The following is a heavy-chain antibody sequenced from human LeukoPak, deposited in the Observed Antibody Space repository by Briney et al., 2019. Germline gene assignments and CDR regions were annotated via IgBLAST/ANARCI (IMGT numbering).Heavy chain of an antibody. J-gene: IGHJ4*02. Sequence: SETLSLTCTVSGGTISSYHWSWIRQSPGKGLEWMGYIQYSGSTNRNPSLKSRVTISVDTSKNQFSLKLSSVTAADTAVYYCASLIYDSSGYYIDKWSQGTLVTVSS. V-gene: IGHV4-59*08. CDR2: IQYSGST. CDR3: ASLIYDSSGYYIDK. D-gene: IGHD3-22*01. CDR1: GGTISSYH.